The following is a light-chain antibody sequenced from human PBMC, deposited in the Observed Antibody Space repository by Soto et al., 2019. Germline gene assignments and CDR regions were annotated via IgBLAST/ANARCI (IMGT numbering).Light chain of an antibody. CDR3: QKYNSAPLT. J-gene: IGKJ4*01. CDR2: AAS. Sequence: DILMTQSPSSLSASVGDRVTITCRASQGISIYLAWYQQKPGKVPKLLIYAASTLQSGVPSRFSGGDSGTDFTLTISSLQPEDVATYYCQKYNSAPLTFGGGTKVEIK. CDR1: QGISIY. V-gene: IGKV1-27*01.